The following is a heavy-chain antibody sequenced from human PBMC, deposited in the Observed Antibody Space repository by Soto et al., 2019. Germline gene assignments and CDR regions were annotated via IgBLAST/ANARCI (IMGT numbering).Heavy chain of an antibody. CDR3: AKDQVDTAMVSYGMDV. D-gene: IGHD5-18*01. CDR1: GITFGSRA. CDR2: ISGSGGST. Sequence: EVQLLESGGDLIQPGGSLRLSCVASGITFGSRAMSWVRQAPGEGLEWVSAISGSGGSTYYADSVKGRFTISRDNSKNTLYLQMNSLRAEDTAVYYCAKDQVDTAMVSYGMDVWGQGTTVTVSS. J-gene: IGHJ6*02. V-gene: IGHV3-23*01.